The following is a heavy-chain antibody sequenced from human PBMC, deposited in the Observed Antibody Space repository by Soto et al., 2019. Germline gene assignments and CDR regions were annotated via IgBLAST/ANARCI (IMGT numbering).Heavy chain of an antibody. Sequence: QDQLVQSGAEVKKPGASVTVSCKASGYSFTNYGVTWVRQAPGQGLEWRGWISAFNGNTHYAQNIQGRVTMTTDASTSPAYMELRSLRSDDTAVYYCARERGVAPPVAGNTHYYYYMDVWGKGTTVTVSS. D-gene: IGHD6-19*01. CDR1: GYSFTNYG. V-gene: IGHV1-18*01. CDR3: ARERGVAPPVAGNTHYYYYMDV. CDR2: ISAFNGNT. J-gene: IGHJ6*03.